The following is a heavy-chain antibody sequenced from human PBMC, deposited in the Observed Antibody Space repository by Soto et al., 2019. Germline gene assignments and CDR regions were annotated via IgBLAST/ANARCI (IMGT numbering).Heavy chain of an antibody. J-gene: IGHJ4*02. CDR3: AKGSIEYSASVDN. CDR2: ISARGGSS. Sequence: DVQLLESGGGLVQPGGSLRLSCAASGFSFSFYAMGLVRQAPGKGLEWVAVISARGGSSYFADSVKGRFTLSRDNSKNVLSLEMNSLRAEDTAIYFCAKGSIEYSASVDNWGQGTLVVVSS. CDR1: GFSFSFYA. D-gene: IGHD5-12*01. V-gene: IGHV3-23*01.